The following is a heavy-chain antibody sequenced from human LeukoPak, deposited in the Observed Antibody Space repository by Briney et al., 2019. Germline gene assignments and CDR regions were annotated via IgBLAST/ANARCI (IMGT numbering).Heavy chain of an antibody. CDR2: IIPILGIA. D-gene: IGHD6-13*01. J-gene: IGHJ4*02. Sequence: SVKVSCKASGGTFSSYAISWVRQAPGQGLEWMGRIIPILGIANYAQKFQGRVTITADKSTSTAYMELSSLRSEDTAVYYCARGTSSSCPDDYWGQGTLVTVSS. CDR3: ARGTSSSCPDDY. V-gene: IGHV1-69*04. CDR1: GGTFSSYA.